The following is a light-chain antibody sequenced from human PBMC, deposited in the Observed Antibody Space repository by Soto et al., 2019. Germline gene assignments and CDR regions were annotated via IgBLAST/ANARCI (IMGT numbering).Light chain of an antibody. CDR1: QSISSW. J-gene: IGKJ4*01. V-gene: IGKV1-5*01. CDR3: QQYNRYPFT. CDR2: DAS. Sequence: DIQMTQSPYTLSASVGDRVTITCRASQSISSWLAWYQQRPGNAPKLLIYDASILESGVPSRFSGSGSGTEFTLTIRSLQSDDFAVYYCQQYNRYPFTVGGGTKVDIK.